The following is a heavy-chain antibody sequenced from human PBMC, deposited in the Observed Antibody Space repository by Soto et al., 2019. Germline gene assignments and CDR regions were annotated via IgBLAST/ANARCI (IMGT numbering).Heavy chain of an antibody. J-gene: IGHJ4*02. CDR3: ARPPGYIIDLYYFDL. D-gene: IGHD2-2*02. Sequence: QVQLVQSGAEVKKPGASVKVSCEAAGYTFIDYYMHWVRQAPGQGFEWMGRISPKSGGTNYAQKFQGRVTMTWDTSLNTAYMELSSLMSEDTAVYYCARPPGYIIDLYYFDLWGQGTLVTVSS. CDR2: ISPKSGGT. V-gene: IGHV1-2*02. CDR1: GYTFIDYY.